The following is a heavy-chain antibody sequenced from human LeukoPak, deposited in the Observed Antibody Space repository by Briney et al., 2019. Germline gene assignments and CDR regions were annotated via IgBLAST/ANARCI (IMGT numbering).Heavy chain of an antibody. CDR3: ARDFGMYYDFWSGYYTPYYYYMDV. D-gene: IGHD3-3*01. J-gene: IGHJ6*03. V-gene: IGHV3-30*02. CDR2: IRYDGSNK. CDR1: GFTFSSYG. Sequence: GGSLRLSCAASGFTFSSYGMHWVRQAPGKGLEWGAFIRYDGSNKYYADSVKGRFTISRDNAKNSLYLQMNSLRAEDTAVYYCARDFGMYYDFWSGYYTPYYYYMDVWGKGTTVTVSS.